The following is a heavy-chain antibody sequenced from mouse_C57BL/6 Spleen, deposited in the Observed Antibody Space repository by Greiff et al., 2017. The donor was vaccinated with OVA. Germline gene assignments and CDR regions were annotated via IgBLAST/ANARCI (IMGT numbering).Heavy chain of an antibody. Sequence: VKLVESGPGLVAPSQSLSITCTVSGFSLPSYGVDWVRQSPGKGLEWLGVIWGVGSTNYNSALKSRLSISKDNSKSQVFLKMNSLQTDDTAMYYCASLTGTEAMDYWGQGTSVTVSS. D-gene: IGHD4-1*01. CDR3: ASLTGTEAMDY. CDR2: IWGVGST. J-gene: IGHJ4*01. V-gene: IGHV2-6*01. CDR1: GFSLPSYG.